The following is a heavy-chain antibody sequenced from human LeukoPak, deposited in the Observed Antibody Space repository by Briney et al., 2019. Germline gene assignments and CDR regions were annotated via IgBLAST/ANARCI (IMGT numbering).Heavy chain of an antibody. D-gene: IGHD1-26*01. CDR3: ARGLGGSYYYYYGMDV. CDR1: GGSISSGSYY. Sequence: SETLSLTCTVSGGSISSGSYYWSWIRQPAGKGLEWIGRIYTSGSTNYSPSLKSRVTISVDTSKNQFSLKLSSVTAADTAVYYCARGLGGSYYYYYGMDVWGQGTTVTVSS. CDR2: IYTSGST. V-gene: IGHV4-61*02. J-gene: IGHJ6*02.